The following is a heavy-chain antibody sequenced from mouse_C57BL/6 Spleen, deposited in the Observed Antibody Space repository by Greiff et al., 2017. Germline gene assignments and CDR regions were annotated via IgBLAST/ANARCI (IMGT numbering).Heavy chain of an antibody. CDR2: ISSGGDYI. CDR3: TRAYYGLDY. D-gene: IGHD1-1*01. CDR1: GFTFSSYA. V-gene: IGHV5-9-1*02. Sequence: EVHLVESGEGLVKPGGSLKLSCAASGFTFSSYAMSWVRQTPEKRLEWVAYISSGGDYIYYADTVKGRFTISRDKARNTLYLQMSSLKSEDTAMYYCTRAYYGLDYWGQGTTLTVSS. J-gene: IGHJ2*01.